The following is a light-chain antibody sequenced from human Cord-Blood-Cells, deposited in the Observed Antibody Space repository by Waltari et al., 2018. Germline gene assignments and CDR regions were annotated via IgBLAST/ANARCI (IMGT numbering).Light chain of an antibody. CDR2: DAS. CDR3: QQYKSYSPVT. V-gene: IGKV1-5*01. Sequence: DIQMTQSPSTLSASVADRVTITCRASQSISSWLAWYQQTPGKAPKLLIYDASSLESGVPSRFSGRGYGTQFTLTSSSLQPDDFATYDCQQYKSYSPVTFGPGSKVDIK. CDR1: QSISSW. J-gene: IGKJ3*01.